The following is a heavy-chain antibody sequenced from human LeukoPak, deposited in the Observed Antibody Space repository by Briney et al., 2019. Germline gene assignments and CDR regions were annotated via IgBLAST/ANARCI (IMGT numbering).Heavy chain of an antibody. CDR2: ISSSGSTT. CDR1: GFTFSDYY. CDR3: ARAVSVDYYFDY. V-gene: IGHV3-11*04. J-gene: IGHJ4*02. D-gene: IGHD3-9*01. Sequence: GGSLRLSCAASGFTFSDYYMSWIRQAPGKGLEWVSYISSSGSTTYYADSVKGRFTISRDNAKNSLYLQMNSLRAVDTAVYYCARAVSVDYYFDYWGQGTLVTVSS.